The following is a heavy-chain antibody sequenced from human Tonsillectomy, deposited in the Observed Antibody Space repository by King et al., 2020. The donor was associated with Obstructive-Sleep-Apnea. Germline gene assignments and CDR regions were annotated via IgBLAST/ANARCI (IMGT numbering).Heavy chain of an antibody. CDR1: GYSFTSYW. Sequence: QLVQSGSEVKKPGESLKISCKGSGYSFTSYWIAWVRQMSGKGLEWMGIIYPGDSDSSYSPAFQGQVTISADKSLSTAYLQWSSLQASDTARYYCARQETFGGVIDYWGQGTLVTVSS. D-gene: IGHD3-16*01. CDR3: ARQETFGGVIDY. V-gene: IGHV5-51*01. J-gene: IGHJ4*02. CDR2: IYPGDSDS.